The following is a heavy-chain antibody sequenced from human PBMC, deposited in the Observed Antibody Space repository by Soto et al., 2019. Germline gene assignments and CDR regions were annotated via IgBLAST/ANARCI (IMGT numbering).Heavy chain of an antibody. V-gene: IGHV1-3*01. CDR1: GYTFPSYT. CDR3: ARIGYGYPSGRGWFDP. D-gene: IGHD5-18*01. Sequence: QVQLVQSGAEVKKSGASVKVSCKASGYTFPSYTMHWVRQAPGQSLEWMGWINAGNGDTKYSQKFHGRVTITRDISASTAYMELSSLRSDDTAVYYCARIGYGYPSGRGWFDPWGQGTLVTVSS. J-gene: IGHJ5*02. CDR2: INAGNGDT.